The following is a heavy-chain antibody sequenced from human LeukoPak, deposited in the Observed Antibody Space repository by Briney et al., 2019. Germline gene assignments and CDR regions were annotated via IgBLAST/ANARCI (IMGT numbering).Heavy chain of an antibody. V-gene: IGHV3-23*01. Sequence: GGSLRLSCAVSGFTFSSYAMDWVRQAPGKGLEWVSSISGGGDYTYYADSVRGRFTISRDNSKNTLYLQMNSLRAEDTAVYYCARGDHPSGYYFDYWGQGTLVTVSS. CDR1: GFTFSSYA. J-gene: IGHJ4*02. D-gene: IGHD7-27*01. CDR3: ARGDHPSGYYFDY. CDR2: ISGGGDYT.